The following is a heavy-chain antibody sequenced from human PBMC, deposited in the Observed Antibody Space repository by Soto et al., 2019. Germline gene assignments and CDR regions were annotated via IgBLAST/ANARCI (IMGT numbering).Heavy chain of an antibody. J-gene: IGHJ4*02. V-gene: IGHV1-2*04. Sequence: ASVKVSCKASGYIFTGYYMHWVRQAPGQGLEWMGWINPNSGDTNYTQKFQGWVTMTGDTSISTAYMELSRLRPDDTAVYYCATSRISIAVAGETEYYFDYWGQGTLVTVSS. CDR3: ATSRISIAVAGETEYYFDY. CDR2: INPNSGDT. D-gene: IGHD6-19*01. CDR1: GYIFTGYY.